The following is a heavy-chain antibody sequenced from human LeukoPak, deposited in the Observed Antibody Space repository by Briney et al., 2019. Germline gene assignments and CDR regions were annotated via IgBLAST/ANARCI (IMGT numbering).Heavy chain of an antibody. CDR1: GFTFRTYG. J-gene: IGHJ4*02. Sequence: GGSLRLSCVASGFTFRTYGFYWVCQAPGKGLEWVAVNWSDGSKKYYAESVKGRFTISRDDSKNTLYLQMNSLRAEDTAVYYCAKPSIGLDYWGQGTLVTVSS. CDR2: NWSDGSKK. D-gene: IGHD2-15*01. V-gene: IGHV3-33*07. CDR3: AKPSIGLDY.